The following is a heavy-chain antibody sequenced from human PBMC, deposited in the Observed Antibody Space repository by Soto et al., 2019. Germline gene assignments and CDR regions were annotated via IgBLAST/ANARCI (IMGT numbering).Heavy chain of an antibody. D-gene: IGHD2-15*01. CDR3: ARRLYCSGGSCYSYYYYGMDV. J-gene: IGHJ6*02. Sequence: PGEPKKNWNNGAGCSSASYWGGWVSKMNGKGLEWVGIIYPGDSDTRYSPSFQGQVTISADKSISTAYLQWSSLKASDTAMYYCARRLYCSGGSCYSYYYYGMDVWGQGITVTVSS. CDR1: GCSSASYW. CDR2: IYPGDSDT. V-gene: IGHV5-51*01.